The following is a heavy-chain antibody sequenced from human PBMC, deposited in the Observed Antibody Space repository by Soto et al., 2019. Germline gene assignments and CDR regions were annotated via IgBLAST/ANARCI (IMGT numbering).Heavy chain of an antibody. CDR1: GYTFTSYY. CDR3: ARHLAASAS. Sequence: QVQLVQSGAEVKKPGASVRVSCKASGYTFTSYYIHWVRQAPGQGLEWMAIVNPTGGSTNYAQKFKGRITVTFDTSTSTVFRELNSLRYEDTAVYYCARHLAASASWGQGTLVTVSS. J-gene: IGHJ5*02. D-gene: IGHD6-6*01. CDR2: VNPTGGST. V-gene: IGHV1-46*03.